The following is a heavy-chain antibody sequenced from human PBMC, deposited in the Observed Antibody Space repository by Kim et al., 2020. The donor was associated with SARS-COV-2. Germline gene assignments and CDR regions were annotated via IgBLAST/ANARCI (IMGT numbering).Heavy chain of an antibody. CDR2: DK. V-gene: IGHV2-5*04. CDR3: VSGWYDAFDI. Sequence: DKRYSPSLKSRLTITKDTSKNQVVLTMTNMDPVDTATYYCVSGWYDAFDIWGQGTMVTVSS. D-gene: IGHD6-19*01. J-gene: IGHJ3*02.